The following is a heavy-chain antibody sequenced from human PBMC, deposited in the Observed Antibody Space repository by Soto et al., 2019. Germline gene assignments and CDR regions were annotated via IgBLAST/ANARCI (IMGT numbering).Heavy chain of an antibody. Sequence: GASVKVSCKASGYTFTSYDINWVRQATGQGLEWMGWMNPNSGNTGYAQKFQGRVTMTRNTSISTAYMELSSLRSEDTAVYYCARIDGDSTFFDYWGQGTLVTVSS. CDR1: GYTFTSYD. CDR2: MNPNSGNT. J-gene: IGHJ4*02. D-gene: IGHD4-17*01. V-gene: IGHV1-8*01. CDR3: ARIDGDSTFFDY.